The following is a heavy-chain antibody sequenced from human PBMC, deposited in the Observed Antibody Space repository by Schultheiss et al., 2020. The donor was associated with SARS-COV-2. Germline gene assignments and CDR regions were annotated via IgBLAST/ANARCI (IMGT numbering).Heavy chain of an antibody. CDR3: ARRRYYDSYGGRNWFDP. V-gene: IGHV4-39*01. D-gene: IGHD3-22*01. CDR1: GGFISTPGYY. J-gene: IGHJ5*02. Sequence: SETLSLTCTVSGGFISTPGYYWAWIRQPPGKGLEWIGSIYYSGSTYYNPSLKSRVTISVDTSKNQFSLKLRSVTAADTAVFYCARRRYYDSYGGRNWFDPWGQGTLVTVSS. CDR2: IYYSGST.